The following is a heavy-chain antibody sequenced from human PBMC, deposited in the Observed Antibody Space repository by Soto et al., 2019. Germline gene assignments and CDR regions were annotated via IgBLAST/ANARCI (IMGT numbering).Heavy chain of an antibody. Sequence: ASVKVSCKASGYTFTSYCISWVRQAPGQGLEWMGWISAYNGNTNYAQKLQGRVTMTTDTSTSTAYMELRSLRSDDTAVYYCARDPPRMEQWLTYYYYGMDVWGQGTTVTVSS. D-gene: IGHD6-19*01. CDR2: ISAYNGNT. J-gene: IGHJ6*02. V-gene: IGHV1-18*04. CDR3: ARDPPRMEQWLTYYYYGMDV. CDR1: GYTFTSYC.